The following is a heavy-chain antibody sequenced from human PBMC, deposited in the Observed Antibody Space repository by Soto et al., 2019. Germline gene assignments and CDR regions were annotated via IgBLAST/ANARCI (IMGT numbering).Heavy chain of an antibody. J-gene: IGHJ4*02. V-gene: IGHV3-66*01. CDR1: GFTVSSNY. Sequence: GGSLRLSCAASGFTVSSNYMSWVRQAPGKGLEWVSVIYSGGSTYYADSVKGRFTISRDNSKNTLYLQMNSLRAEDTAVYYCARDLYTDRVDTALQNWGQGTLVTVSS. CDR2: IYSGGST. CDR3: ARDLYTDRVDTALQN. D-gene: IGHD5-18*01.